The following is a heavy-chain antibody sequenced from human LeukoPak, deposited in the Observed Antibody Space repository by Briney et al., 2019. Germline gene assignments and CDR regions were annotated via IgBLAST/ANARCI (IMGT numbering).Heavy chain of an antibody. CDR2: ISWYSGNI. CDR1: GFTFDDHA. V-gene: IGHV3-9*01. Sequence: GGSLRLSCVASGFTFDDHAMHWVRQAPGKGLEWVSSISWYSGNIGYADSVKGRFSISRDNAKNTLYLEMNSLRTDDTALYFCARDVLRRVFYYGMDVWGQGTTVAVSS. CDR3: ARDVLRRVFYYGMDV. J-gene: IGHJ6*02.